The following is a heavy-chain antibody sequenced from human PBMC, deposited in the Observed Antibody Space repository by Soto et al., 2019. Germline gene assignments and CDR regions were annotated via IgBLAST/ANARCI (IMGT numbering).Heavy chain of an antibody. V-gene: IGHV1-18*01. Sequence: QVQLVQSGAEVKKPGASVKVSCKASGYTFTSYGISWVRQAPGQGLEWMGWISAYNGNTNYAQKLQGRVTMTTDTSXXTXYXELRSLRSDDTAVYYCARDGDAVYDILTGYSNWFDPWGQGTLVTVSS. J-gene: IGHJ5*02. CDR2: ISAYNGNT. CDR1: GYTFTSYG. D-gene: IGHD3-9*01. CDR3: ARDGDAVYDILTGYSNWFDP.